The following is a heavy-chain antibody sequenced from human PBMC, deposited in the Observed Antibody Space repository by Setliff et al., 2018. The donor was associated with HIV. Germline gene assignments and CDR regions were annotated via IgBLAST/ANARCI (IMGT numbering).Heavy chain of an antibody. J-gene: IGHJ3*02. CDR1: GASISSSGYY. CDR2: IYYSGST. D-gene: IGHD3-22*01. V-gene: IGHV4-39*07. Sequence: SETLSLTCTVSGASISSSGYYWGWIRQPPGKGLEWIGTIYYSGSTNYNPSLKSRVTISVDTSKNQFSLKLSSVTAADTAVYYCAKIRGYYLDGAFDIWGQGTMVTVSS. CDR3: AKIRGYYLDGAFDI.